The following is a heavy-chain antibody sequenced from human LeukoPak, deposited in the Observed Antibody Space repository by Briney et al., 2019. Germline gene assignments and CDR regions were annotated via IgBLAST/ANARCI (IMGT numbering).Heavy chain of an antibody. V-gene: IGHV1-24*01. CDR1: GYTLTELS. D-gene: IGHD2-21*02. CDR3: ATVIAFCGGDCYQAG. CDR2: FDPEDGET. Sequence: ASVKASCKVSGYTLTELSMHRVRQAPGRGLEWMGGFDPEDGETIYAQKFQGRVTMTEDTSTDTAYMELSSLRSEDTAVYYCATVIAFCGGDCYQAGWGQGTLVTVSS. J-gene: IGHJ4*02.